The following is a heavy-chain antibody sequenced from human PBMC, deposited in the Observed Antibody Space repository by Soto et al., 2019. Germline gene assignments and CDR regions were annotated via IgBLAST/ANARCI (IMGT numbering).Heavy chain of an antibody. CDR2: IYPGDSDT. CDR3: ARTKKKYYYGSGSPYCFDY. D-gene: IGHD3-10*01. J-gene: IGHJ4*02. CDR1: GYSFTSYW. Sequence: ESLKISCKGSGYSFTSYWIGWVRQMPGKGLEWMGIIYPGDSDTRYSPSFQGQVTISADKSISTAYLQWSSLKASDTAMYYCARTKKKYYYGSGSPYCFDYWGQGTLVTVSS. V-gene: IGHV5-51*01.